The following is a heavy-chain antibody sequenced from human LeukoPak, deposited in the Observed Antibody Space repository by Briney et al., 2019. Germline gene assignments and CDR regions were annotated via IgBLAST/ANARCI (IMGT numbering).Heavy chain of an antibody. J-gene: IGHJ4*02. D-gene: IGHD3-9*01. CDR1: GYTFTSYG. CDR2: ISAYNGNT. Sequence: ASVKVSCKASGYTFTSYGISGVRQAPGQGLEWMGWISAYNGNTNYAQKLQGRVTMTTDTSTSTAYRELRSLRSDDTAVYYCARVDYDILTGYYPLYFDYWGQGTLVTVSS. CDR3: ARVDYDILTGYYPLYFDY. V-gene: IGHV1-18*01.